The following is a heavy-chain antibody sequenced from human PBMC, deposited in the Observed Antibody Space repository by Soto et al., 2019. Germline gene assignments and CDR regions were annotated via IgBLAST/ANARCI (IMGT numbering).Heavy chain of an antibody. CDR1: GISISKNY. J-gene: IGHJ4*02. CDR3: ARDTAIATNDF. V-gene: IGHV4-59*01. CDR2: IYYTGRT. D-gene: IGHD6-13*01. Sequence: PSETLSLTCTVSGISISKNYWSWIRQPPGKGLEWIGHIYYTGRTKYNPALESRVTMSVDTSGNQFSLKLSSVTAADTAIYYCARDTAIATNDFWGQGALVTVSS.